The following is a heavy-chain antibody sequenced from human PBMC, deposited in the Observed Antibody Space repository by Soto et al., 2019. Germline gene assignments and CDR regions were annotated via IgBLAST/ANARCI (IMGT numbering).Heavy chain of an antibody. Sequence: GGSLRLCGAASVFTFSDYYMSWIRQAPGKGLEWVSYISSSGSTIYYADSVKGRFTISRDNAKNSLYLQMNSLRAEDTAVYYCASTSGYPYANWFDPWGQGTLVTVSS. V-gene: IGHV3-11*01. CDR3: ASTSGYPYANWFDP. D-gene: IGHD5-12*01. CDR2: ISSSGSTI. CDR1: VFTFSDYY. J-gene: IGHJ5*02.